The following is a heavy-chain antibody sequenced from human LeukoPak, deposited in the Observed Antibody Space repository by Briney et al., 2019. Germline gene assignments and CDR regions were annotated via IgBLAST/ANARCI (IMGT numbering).Heavy chain of an antibody. CDR3: ARDLDVRGTGSSY. CDR1: GFTFSSYS. V-gene: IGHV3-74*01. J-gene: IGHJ4*01. D-gene: IGHD1-26*01. CDR2: INSDGRST. Sequence: GGSLRLSCAASGFTFSSYSMRWVRQAPGGGLVWVSRINSDGRSTSYTDSVKGTFSISTDKAKNTLYLRKNRLRAADTAVYYCARDLDVRGTGSSYWG.